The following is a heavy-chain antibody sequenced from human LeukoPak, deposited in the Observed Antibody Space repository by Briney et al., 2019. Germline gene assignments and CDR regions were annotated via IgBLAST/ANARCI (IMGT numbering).Heavy chain of an antibody. CDR3: ARGPYSSSINSMDV. D-gene: IGHD6-6*01. CDR1: GGTFSSYT. Sequence: ASVKVSCKASGGTFSSYTISWVRQAPGQGLEWMGGIIPIFGTANYAQKFQGRVTIAADESTSTAYMELSSLRSEDTAVYYCARGPYSSSINSMDVWGQGTTVTVSS. V-gene: IGHV1-69*13. CDR2: IIPIFGTA. J-gene: IGHJ6*02.